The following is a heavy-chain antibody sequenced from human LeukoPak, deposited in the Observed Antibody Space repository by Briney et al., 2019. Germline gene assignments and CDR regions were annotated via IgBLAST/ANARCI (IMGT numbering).Heavy chain of an antibody. V-gene: IGHV5-51*01. J-gene: IGHJ4*02. CDR2: IYPGDFDT. CDR3: ARHRQRYTTYDSGYFLDS. Sequence: PGESLKISCKGSGYSFTSYWIGWVRQMPGRGLEWMGLIYPGDFDTRYSPSFQGQVTMSVDKSISTAYLQWNRLQASDTAIYYCARHRQRYTTYDSGYFLDSWGQGTLVTVSP. D-gene: IGHD3-16*02. CDR1: GYSFTSYW.